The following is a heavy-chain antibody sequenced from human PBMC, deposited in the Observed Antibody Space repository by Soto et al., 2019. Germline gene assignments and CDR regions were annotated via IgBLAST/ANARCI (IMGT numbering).Heavy chain of an antibody. CDR3: AKKVGTSGPFDY. V-gene: IGHV3-23*01. D-gene: IGHD2-8*01. J-gene: IGHJ4*02. Sequence: EVQLLESGGGLIQPGGSLRLSCAASGFTFSVYAMGWVRQVPGKGLKWVSDISGSGGFTYYADSVKGRFTISRDNSKNTLYLQMNSLRAEDTAMYYCAKKVGTSGPFDYWGQGTLVTVSS. CDR1: GFTFSVYA. CDR2: ISGSGGFT.